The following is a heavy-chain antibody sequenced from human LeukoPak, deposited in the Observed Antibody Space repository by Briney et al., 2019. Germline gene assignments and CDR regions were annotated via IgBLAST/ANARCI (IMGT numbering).Heavy chain of an antibody. Sequence: PGGSLRLSCAASRFTFSSYWMSWVRQAPGKGLEWVANIKQDGSEKYYVDSVKGRFTISRDNAKNSLCLQMNSLRAEDTAVYYCATGTWFDPWGQGTLVTVSS. CDR3: ATGTWFDP. CDR1: RFTFSSYW. D-gene: IGHD6-13*01. J-gene: IGHJ5*02. V-gene: IGHV3-7*01. CDR2: IKQDGSEK.